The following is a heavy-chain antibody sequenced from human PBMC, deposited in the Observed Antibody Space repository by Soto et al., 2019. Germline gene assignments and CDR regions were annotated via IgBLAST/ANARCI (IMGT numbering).Heavy chain of an antibody. D-gene: IGHD3-10*01. V-gene: IGHV1-24*01. CDR2: FNPEDGKT. CDR1: GYTLTELS. Sequence: ASVKVSCKVSGYTLTELSMHWVRQAPGKGLEWMGGFNPEDGKTIYAQKFQGRVTMTEDTSADTAFMELSSLRSEDTAVYYCATDEKLLWFGELLAYHFWGQGTLVTVSS. J-gene: IGHJ4*02. CDR3: ATDEKLLWFGELLAYHF.